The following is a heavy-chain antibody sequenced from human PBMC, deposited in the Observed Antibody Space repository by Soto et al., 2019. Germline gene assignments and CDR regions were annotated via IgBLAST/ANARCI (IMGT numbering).Heavy chain of an antibody. CDR3: ARGRSFSYDSTPPPMFDP. CDR1: GFTFSTFD. CDR2: IGTLSDT. Sequence: VGSLRLSCAGSGFTFSTFDIHWVRQAPGKGLEWVSGIGTLSDTFYAASVQGRFTISRQNAKNSVYLQMNSLRAGDTAFYYCARGRSFSYDSTPPPMFDPWGQGTLVTVSS. V-gene: IGHV3-13*01. J-gene: IGHJ5*02. D-gene: IGHD3-10*01.